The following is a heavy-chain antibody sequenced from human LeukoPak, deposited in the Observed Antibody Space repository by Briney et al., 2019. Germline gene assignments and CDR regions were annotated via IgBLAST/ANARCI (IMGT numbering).Heavy chain of an antibody. V-gene: IGHV1-46*01. D-gene: IGHD3-9*01. J-gene: IGHJ4*02. CDR2: INPSGGST. CDR1: GYTFTTNY. Sequence: GASVKVSCKASGYTFTTNYMHWVRQAPGQGLEWMGIINPSGGSTTYAQKFRGRLTMTRDMSTSTVYMELSSLRSEDTAVYYCARGSRPVYNLLTGKRYFDYWGQGTLLTVSS. CDR3: ARGSRPVYNLLTGKRYFDY.